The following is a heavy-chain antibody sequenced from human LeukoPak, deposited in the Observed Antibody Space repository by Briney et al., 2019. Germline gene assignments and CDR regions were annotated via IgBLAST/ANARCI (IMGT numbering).Heavy chain of an antibody. Sequence: SETLSLTCTVSGGSISSSSYYWGWIRQPPGKGLEWIGSIYYSGSTYYNPSLKSRVTISVDTSKNQFSLKLSSVTAADTAVYYCARQTFGVVIPYYFDYWGQGTLVTVSS. J-gene: IGHJ4*02. D-gene: IGHD3-3*01. CDR3: ARQTFGVVIPYYFDY. CDR2: IYYSGST. CDR1: GGSISSSSYY. V-gene: IGHV4-39*01.